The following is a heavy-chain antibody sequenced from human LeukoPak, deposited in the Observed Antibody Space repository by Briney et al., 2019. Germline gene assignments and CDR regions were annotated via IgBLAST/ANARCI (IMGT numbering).Heavy chain of an antibody. CDR2: ISYDGSNK. CDR3: AREMIVVATLSPHDAFDI. CDR1: GFTFSDYY. Sequence: PGGSLRLSCAASGFTFSDYYMSWIRQAPGKGLEWVAVISYDGSNKYYADSVKGRFTISRDNSKNTLYLQMNSLRAEDTAVYYCAREMIVVATLSPHDAFDIWGQGTMVTVSS. D-gene: IGHD3-22*01. V-gene: IGHV3-30*03. J-gene: IGHJ3*02.